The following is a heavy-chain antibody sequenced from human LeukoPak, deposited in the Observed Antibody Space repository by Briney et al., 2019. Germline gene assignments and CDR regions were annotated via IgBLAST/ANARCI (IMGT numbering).Heavy chain of an antibody. J-gene: IGHJ4*02. CDR1: GFTFSSYA. CDR2: ISYDGSDI. Sequence: QPGGSLRLSCAASGFTFSSYAIHWVRQAPGKGLEWVAVISYDGSDIYYADSVKGRFTISRDNSKNTLYLQLNSLRAEDTAIYYCAKRFTYSSTWYYFEYWGEGTLVTVSS. D-gene: IGHD6-13*01. V-gene: IGHV3-30*18. CDR3: AKRFTYSSTWYYFEY.